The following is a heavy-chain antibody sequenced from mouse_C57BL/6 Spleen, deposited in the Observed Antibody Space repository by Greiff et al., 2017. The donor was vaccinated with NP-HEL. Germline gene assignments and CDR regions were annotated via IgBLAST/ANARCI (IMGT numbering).Heavy chain of an antibody. CDR1: GYTFTSYD. Sequence: QVQLQQSGPELVKPGASVKLSCKASGYTFTSYDINWVKQRPGQGLEWIGWIYPRDGSTKYNEKFKGKATLTVDTSSSTAYMELHSLTSEDSAVYFCARGDSNYDGSSYHFDYWGQGTTLTVSS. D-gene: IGHD1-1*01. CDR3: ARGDSNYDGSSYHFDY. V-gene: IGHV1-85*01. CDR2: IYPRDGST. J-gene: IGHJ2*01.